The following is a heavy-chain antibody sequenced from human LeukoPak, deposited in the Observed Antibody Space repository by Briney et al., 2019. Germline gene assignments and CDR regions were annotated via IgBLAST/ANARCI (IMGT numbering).Heavy chain of an antibody. V-gene: IGHV3-23*01. D-gene: IGHD3-10*01. CDR2: IIRGDTT. CDR3: AKDQSRRGDFDH. J-gene: IGHJ4*02. CDR1: GFTFSSYA. Sequence: GGSLRLSCAASGFTFSSYAMSWVRQAPGKGLEWVSAIIRGDTTCYADSVKGRFTISRDNSKNTLYLQMNSLRAEDTAVYYCAKDQSRRGDFDHWGQGTLVTVSS.